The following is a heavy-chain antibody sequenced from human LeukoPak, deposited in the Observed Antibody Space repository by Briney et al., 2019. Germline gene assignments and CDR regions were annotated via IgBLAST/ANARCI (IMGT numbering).Heavy chain of an antibody. D-gene: IGHD7-27*01. CDR2: ISWNSGSI. Sequence: GGSLRLSCAASGFTFDDYAMHWVRQAPGKGLEWVSGISWNSGSIGYADSVKGRFTISRDNAKNSLYLQMNSLRAEDTALYYCAKEDLNWGSSLWGQGTLVTVSS. CDR1: GFTFDDYA. CDR3: AKEDLNWGSSL. J-gene: IGHJ4*02. V-gene: IGHV3-9*01.